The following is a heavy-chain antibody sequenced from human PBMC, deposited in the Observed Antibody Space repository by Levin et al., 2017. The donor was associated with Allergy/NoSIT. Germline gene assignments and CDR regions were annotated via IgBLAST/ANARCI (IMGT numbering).Heavy chain of an antibody. J-gene: IGHJ6*03. V-gene: IGHV4-39*01. D-gene: IGHD2-2*01. CDR1: GGSIISTSYY. CDR2: LYYSGTT. CDR3: ASGAAAAYYLDV. Sequence: KSSETLSLTCTVSGGSIISTSYYWAWIRQPPGKGLEWIGTLYYSGTTYYRPSLWSRVTISGDTSRNHFSLRLTSATAADTAMYYCASGAAAAYYLDVWGTGTPVTVSS.